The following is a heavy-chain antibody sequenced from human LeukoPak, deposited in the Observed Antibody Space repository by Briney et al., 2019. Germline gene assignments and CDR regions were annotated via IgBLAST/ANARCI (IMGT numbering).Heavy chain of an antibody. CDR1: GYTFTSYD. D-gene: IGHD5-12*01. J-gene: IGHJ4*02. Sequence: ASVKVSCKASGYTFTSYDINWVRQATGQGLEWMGWMNPNSGNTGYAQKFQGRVTMTRNTSISTAYMELRSLRSDDTAVYYCASAPGYGGYEVDYWGQGTLVTVSS. V-gene: IGHV1-8*01. CDR2: MNPNSGNT. CDR3: ASAPGYGGYEVDY.